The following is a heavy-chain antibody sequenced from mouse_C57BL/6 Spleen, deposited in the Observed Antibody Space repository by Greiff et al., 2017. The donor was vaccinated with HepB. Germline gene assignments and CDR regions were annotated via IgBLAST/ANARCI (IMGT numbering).Heavy chain of an antibody. V-gene: IGHV3-6*01. Sequence: EVKLQESGPGLVKPSQSLSLTCSVTGYSITSGYYWNWIRQFPGNKLEWMGYISYDGSNNYNPSLKNRISITRDTSKNQFFLKLNSVTTEDTATYYCARGYDGYYDAMDYWGQGTSVTVSS. CDR2: ISYDGSN. CDR1: GYSITSGYY. D-gene: IGHD2-3*01. J-gene: IGHJ4*01. CDR3: ARGYDGYYDAMDY.